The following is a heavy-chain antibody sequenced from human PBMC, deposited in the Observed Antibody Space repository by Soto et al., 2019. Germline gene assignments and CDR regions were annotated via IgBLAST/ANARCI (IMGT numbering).Heavy chain of an antibody. J-gene: IGHJ6*02. CDR3: ARGGWEPRGYYHGMDV. CDR2: INAGNGNT. Sequence: ASVKVSCKASGYTLTSYAMHWVRQAPGQGLEWMGWINAGNGNTKYSQKFQGRVTITRDTSASTAYMELSSLRSEDTAVYYCARGGWEPRGYYHGMDVWGQGTTVTVSS. V-gene: IGHV1-3*01. CDR1: GYTLTSYA. D-gene: IGHD1-26*01.